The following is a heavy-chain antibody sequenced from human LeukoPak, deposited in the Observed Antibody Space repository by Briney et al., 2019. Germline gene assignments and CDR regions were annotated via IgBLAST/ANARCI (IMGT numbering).Heavy chain of an antibody. CDR2: IYWNDDK. J-gene: IGHJ3*02. V-gene: IGHV2-5*01. D-gene: IGHD4-17*01. CDR1: GFSLSTSGVG. Sequence: SGPTLVRPTQTLTLTCTFSGFSLSTSGVGVGWIRQPPGKALEWLALIYWNDDKRYSPSLKSRLTITKDTSKNQVVLTMTNIDPLDTATYYCAHSGTVTTPHDAFDIWGQGTMVTVSS. CDR3: AHSGTVTTPHDAFDI.